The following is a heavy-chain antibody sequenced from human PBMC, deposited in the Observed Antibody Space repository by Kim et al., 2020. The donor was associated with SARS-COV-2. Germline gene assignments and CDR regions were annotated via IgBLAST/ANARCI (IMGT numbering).Heavy chain of an antibody. D-gene: IGHD2-2*01. CDR2: IIPIFGTA. Sequence: SVKVSCKASGGTFSSYAISWVRQAPGQGLEWMGGIIPIFGTANYAQKFQGRVTITADESTSTAYMELSSLRSEDTAVYYCARDPSIVVVPAAISDGMDVWGQGTTVTVSS. CDR1: GGTFSSYA. V-gene: IGHV1-69*13. CDR3: ARDPSIVVVPAAISDGMDV. J-gene: IGHJ6*02.